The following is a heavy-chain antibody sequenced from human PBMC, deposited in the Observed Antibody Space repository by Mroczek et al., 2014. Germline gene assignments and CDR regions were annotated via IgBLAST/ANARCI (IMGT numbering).Heavy chain of an antibody. CDR3: AKDGKQWLVLFAYFDY. CDR2: ISGSGGST. V-gene: IGHV3-23*04. J-gene: IGHJ4*02. Sequence: EVQLVESGGGLVQPGGSLRLSCAASGFTFSSYAMSWVRQAPGKGLEWVSAISGSGGSTYYADSVKGRFTISRDNSKNTLYLQMNSLRAEDTAVYYCAKDGKQWLVLFAYFDYWGQGTLVTVSS. D-gene: IGHD6-19*01. CDR1: GFTFSSYA.